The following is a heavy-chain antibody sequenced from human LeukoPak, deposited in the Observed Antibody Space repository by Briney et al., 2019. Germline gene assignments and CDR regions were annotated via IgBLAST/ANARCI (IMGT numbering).Heavy chain of an antibody. CDR3: ARDSGQLAFDY. CDR2: IWYDGSNK. D-gene: IGHD6-6*01. CDR1: GFTFSSYA. Sequence: PGRSLRLSCAASGFTFSSYAMHWVRQAPGKGLEWVAVIWYDGSNKYYADSVKGRFTISRDNSKNTLYLQMNSLRAEDTAVYYCARDSGQLAFDYWGQGTLVTVSS. V-gene: IGHV3-30*04. J-gene: IGHJ4*02.